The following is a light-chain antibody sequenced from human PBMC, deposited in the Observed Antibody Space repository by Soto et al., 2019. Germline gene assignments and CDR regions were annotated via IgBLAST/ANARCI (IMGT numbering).Light chain of an antibody. CDR1: GRDIGAYTY. V-gene: IGLV2-14*01. CDR3: SSYTTSYFYV. Sequence: QSVLTQPASVSGSSGQSITISCTGSGRDIGAYTYVSWYQQHPGKAPKLIIYGVKNRPSGVSNRFSASMSAFTASLTISGLQAEYETDYYCSSYTTSYFYVFGPGTKVTVL. J-gene: IGLJ1*01. CDR2: GVK.